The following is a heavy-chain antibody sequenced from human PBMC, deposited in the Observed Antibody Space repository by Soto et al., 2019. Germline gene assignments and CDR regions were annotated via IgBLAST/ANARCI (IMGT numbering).Heavy chain of an antibody. CDR2: IIPILGIA. V-gene: IGHV1-69*04. J-gene: IGHJ5*02. CDR1: GGTFSSYT. Sequence: GASVKVSCKASGGTFSSYTISWVRQAPGQGLEWMGRIIPILGIANYAQKFQGRVTITADKSTNTAYMELSSLRSEDTAVYYCAREASDILTGYDYNWFDPWGQGTLVTVSS. D-gene: IGHD3-9*01. CDR3: AREASDILTGYDYNWFDP.